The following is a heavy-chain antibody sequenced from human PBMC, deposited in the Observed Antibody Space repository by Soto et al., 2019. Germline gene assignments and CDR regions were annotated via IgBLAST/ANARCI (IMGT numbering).Heavy chain of an antibody. CDR1: GGCGNTFH. J-gene: IGHJ5*02. Sequence: PSWTQSLTGTIFGGCGNTFHWSGAGQTPGKGLEWIWRIFPNGNTDYSPSLKSRVTLSVDTSKNQISLNLTSVTAADMAVYYCAGEGRHRASNFAIGFSLWPFDGWSQG. CDR2: IFPNGNT. V-gene: IGHV4-4*07. D-gene: IGHD1-1*01. CDR3: AGEGRHRASNFAIGFSLWPFDG.